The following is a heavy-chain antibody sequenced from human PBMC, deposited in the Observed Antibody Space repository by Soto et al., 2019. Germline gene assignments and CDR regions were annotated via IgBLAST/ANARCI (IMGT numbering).Heavy chain of an antibody. CDR2: IYYSGST. J-gene: IGHJ5*02. V-gene: IGHV4-59*01. Sequence: SETLSLTCTVSGGSISGYYWSWIRQPPGKGLEWIGFIYYSGSTNYNPSLKSRVTIPVDTSKNQFSLKLSSVTAADTAVYYCARTGSYRSSNWFDPWGQGTLVTGSS. CDR1: GGSISGYY. D-gene: IGHD3-16*02. CDR3: ARTGSYRSSNWFDP.